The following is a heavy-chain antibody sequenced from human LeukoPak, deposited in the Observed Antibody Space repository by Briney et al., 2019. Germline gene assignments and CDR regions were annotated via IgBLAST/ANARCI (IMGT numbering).Heavy chain of an antibody. CDR2: ISAYKGDT. Sequence: GASVTVSCKTSGYTFTNYGIAWVRQAPGQGLEWMGWISAYKGDTRYAQKFQGRVTMTRDTSINTAYMELSSLRSDDTAVYYCTRAKRVMFDYWGQGTLVTVS. D-gene: IGHD1-1*01. J-gene: IGHJ4*02. CDR1: GYTFTNYG. V-gene: IGHV1-18*01. CDR3: TRAKRVMFDY.